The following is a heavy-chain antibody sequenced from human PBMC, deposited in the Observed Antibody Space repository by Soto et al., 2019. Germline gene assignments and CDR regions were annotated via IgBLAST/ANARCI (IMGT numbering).Heavy chain of an antibody. CDR3: ARDIGITMVRGVIISPFDY. CDR1: GYTFTSYG. D-gene: IGHD3-10*01. J-gene: IGHJ4*02. CDR2: ISAYNGNT. V-gene: IGHV1-18*04. Sequence: ASVKVSCKASGYTFTSYGISWVRQAPGQGLEWMGWISAYNGNTNYAQKLQCRVTMTTDTSTSTAYMELRSLRSDDTAVYYCARDIGITMVRGVIISPFDYWGQGTLVTVS.